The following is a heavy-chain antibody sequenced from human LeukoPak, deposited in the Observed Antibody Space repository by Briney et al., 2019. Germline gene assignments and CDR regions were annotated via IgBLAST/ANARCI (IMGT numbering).Heavy chain of an antibody. D-gene: IGHD6-19*01. CDR3: ARGIAVADPVDNWFDP. Sequence: GGSLRLSCAASGFTFSSYNMNWVRQAPGKGLEWVSSISSGSSYIYYADSVKGRFTISRDNAKNSLYLQMNSLRAEDTAVYYCARGIAVADPVDNWFDPWGQGTLVTVSS. CDR2: ISSGSSYI. CDR1: GFTFSSYN. V-gene: IGHV3-21*01. J-gene: IGHJ5*02.